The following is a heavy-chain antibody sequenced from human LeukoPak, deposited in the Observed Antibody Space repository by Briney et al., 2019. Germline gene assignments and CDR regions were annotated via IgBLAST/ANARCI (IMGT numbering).Heavy chain of an antibody. J-gene: IGHJ3*02. Sequence: GASVRVSCKASGYTFSSYEINWVRQAPGQGLEWMGGISTHKGNTNYAQKFQGRVTMTTATSTSTAYMELRSLRSDDTAVYYCARVRSASAGTASAFDIWGQGTMVTVS. D-gene: IGHD2-21*02. V-gene: IGHV1-18*01. CDR2: ISTHKGNT. CDR3: ARVRSASAGTASAFDI. CDR1: GYTFSSYE.